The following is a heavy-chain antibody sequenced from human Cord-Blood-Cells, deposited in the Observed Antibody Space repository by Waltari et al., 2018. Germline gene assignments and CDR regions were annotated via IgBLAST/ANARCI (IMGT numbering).Heavy chain of an antibody. D-gene: IGHD1-26*01. CDR2: IYYSGST. CDR3: ASPSGSYYDAFDI. CDR1: GGSISSSSYY. Sequence: QLQLQESGPGLVKPSETLSLTCTVSGGSISSSSYYWGWIRQPPGKGVEWIGSIYYSGSTYYNPSLKSRVTISVDTSKNQFSLKLSSVTAADTAVYYCASPSGSYYDAFDIWGQGTMVTVSS. V-gene: IGHV4-39*01. J-gene: IGHJ3*02.